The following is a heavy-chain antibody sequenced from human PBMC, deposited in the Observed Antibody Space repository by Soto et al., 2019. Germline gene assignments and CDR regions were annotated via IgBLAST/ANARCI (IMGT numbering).Heavy chain of an antibody. D-gene: IGHD6-6*01. V-gene: IGHV3-30*03. CDR3: ARVEYSSSSYPFDY. CDR2: ISYDGSEK. J-gene: IGHJ4*02. CDR1: GFTFSTYG. Sequence: GGSLRLSCAASGFTFSTYGMHWVRQAPGKGLEWVAVISYDGSEKYYVDSVKGRFTISRDNAKNSLYLQMNSLRAEDTAVYYCARVEYSSSSYPFDYWGQGTLVTVSS.